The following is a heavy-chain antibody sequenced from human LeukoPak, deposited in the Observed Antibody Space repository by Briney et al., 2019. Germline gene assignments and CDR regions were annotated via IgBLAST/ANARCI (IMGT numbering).Heavy chain of an antibody. CDR1: GSSFSSYA. V-gene: IGHV3-23*01. J-gene: IGHJ4*02. D-gene: IGHD3-22*01. CDR3: AKDGSGYFYTFDY. Sequence: GGSLRLSCVGSGSSFSSYAMTWVRQAPGKGLEWVSTITASSDSTFYADSVKGRFTISRDDSKNTFYLQMNSLRVEDTAMYYCAKDGSGYFYTFDYWGQGTLVTASS. CDR2: ITASSDST.